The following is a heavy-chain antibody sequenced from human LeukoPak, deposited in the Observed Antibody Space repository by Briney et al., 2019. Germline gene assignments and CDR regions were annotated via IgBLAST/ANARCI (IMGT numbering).Heavy chain of an antibody. CDR1: GFSFSSNW. V-gene: IGHV3-74*01. D-gene: IGHD7-27*01. Sequence: GGSLRLSCAASGFSFSSNWMHWVRQAPGKGLVWVSRVNSDGSGTSYADSVKGRFTISRDNAKNTLYLQMNGLRTEDTAVYYCATSLGPLTDYWGQGTLVTVSS. J-gene: IGHJ4*02. CDR3: ATSLGPLTDY. CDR2: VNSDGSGT.